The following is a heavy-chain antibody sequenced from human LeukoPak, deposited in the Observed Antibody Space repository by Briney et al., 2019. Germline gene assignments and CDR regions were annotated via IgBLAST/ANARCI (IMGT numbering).Heavy chain of an antibody. CDR1: GFSISSGYY. V-gene: IGHV4-38-2*01. CDR2: IYRTGNT. Sequence: SETLSLTCAVSGFSISSGYYWGWIRQPPGKGLEWIGSIYRTGNTYSNSSLKSRVFLSIDTSKNQFSLRLTSVTTADTAVYYCARHSVATPSDAWGQGTLVTVSS. CDR3: ARHSVATPSDA. J-gene: IGHJ5*02. D-gene: IGHD4-23*01.